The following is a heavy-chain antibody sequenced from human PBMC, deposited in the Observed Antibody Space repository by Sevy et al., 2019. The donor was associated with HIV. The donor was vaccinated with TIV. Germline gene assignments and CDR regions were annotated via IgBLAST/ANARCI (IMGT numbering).Heavy chain of an antibody. Sequence: SETLSLTCAVSVGSISSGGYSWSWIRQPPGKGLEWIGYIYHSGSTYYNPSLKSRVTISVDRSKNQFSLKLSSVTAADTAVYYCARAYTAGWFDYWGQGTLVTVSS. CDR1: VGSISSGGYS. CDR2: IYHSGST. J-gene: IGHJ4*02. D-gene: IGHD5-18*01. CDR3: ARAYTAGWFDY. V-gene: IGHV4-30-2*01.